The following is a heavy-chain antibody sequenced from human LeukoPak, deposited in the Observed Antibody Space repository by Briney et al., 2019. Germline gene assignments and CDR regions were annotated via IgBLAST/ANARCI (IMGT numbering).Heavy chain of an antibody. V-gene: IGHV1-69*05. D-gene: IGHD6-6*01. Sequence: GSSVKVSCKASGDTFSSYAISWVRQPPGQGLEWVGGIIPIFGTANYAQKFQGRVTITTDESTSTAYMELSSLRSEDTAVYYCARALALSIESSPLPGGYWGQGTLVTVSS. CDR2: IIPIFGTA. CDR3: ARALALSIESSPLPGGY. CDR1: GDTFSSYA. J-gene: IGHJ4*02.